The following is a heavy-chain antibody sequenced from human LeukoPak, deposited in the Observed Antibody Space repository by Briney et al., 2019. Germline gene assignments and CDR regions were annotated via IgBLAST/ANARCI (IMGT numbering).Heavy chain of an antibody. V-gene: IGHV3-30*02. CDR1: GFTFSSYG. J-gene: IGHJ4*02. CDR3: AWGTEYYFDY. CDR2: IRYDGSNK. D-gene: IGHD3-16*01. Sequence: PGGSLRLSCAASGFTFSSYGMHWVRQAPGKGLEWVAFIRYDGSNKYYADSVKGRFTISRDNSKNTLYLQMNSLRAEDTAVYYCAWGTEYYFDYWGQGTLVTVSS.